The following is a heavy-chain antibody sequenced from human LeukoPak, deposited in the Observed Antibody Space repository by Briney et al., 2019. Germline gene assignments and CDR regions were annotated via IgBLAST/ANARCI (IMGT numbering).Heavy chain of an antibody. J-gene: IGHJ3*02. Sequence: GASVKVSCKASGYTFTSYGISWVRQAPGQGLEWMGWISAYNGNTNYAQNLQGRVTMTTDTSTSTAYMELKSLRSDDTAVYYCAREQPSYEYAFDIWGRGTMVTVSS. CDR2: ISAYNGNT. CDR3: AREQPSYEYAFDI. V-gene: IGHV1-18*01. D-gene: IGHD5-18*01. CDR1: GYTFTSYG.